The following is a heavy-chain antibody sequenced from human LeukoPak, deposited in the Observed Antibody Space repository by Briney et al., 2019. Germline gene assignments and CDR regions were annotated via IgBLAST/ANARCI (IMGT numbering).Heavy chain of an antibody. Sequence: PSETLSLTCSVSSGSISGYYWTWIRQPAGKGLEWIGRVYTSGSTHYNPSLKTRLTMSVDTSKNQFSLKLSSVTAADTAVYYCARLITGTTTAFDIWGQGTMATVSS. CDR1: SGSISGYY. CDR3: ARLITGTTTAFDI. CDR2: VYTSGST. J-gene: IGHJ3*02. D-gene: IGHD1-7*01. V-gene: IGHV4-4*07.